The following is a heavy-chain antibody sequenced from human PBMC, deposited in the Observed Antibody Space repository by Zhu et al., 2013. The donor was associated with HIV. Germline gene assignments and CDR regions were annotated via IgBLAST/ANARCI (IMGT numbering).Heavy chain of an antibody. Sequence: QVRLVQSGAEVRKPGSSVRVSCRASGGTFNNNAFSWLRQAPGQRPEWMGGVIPVFGTTNYAQSFQGRLTISADKSSGVSYMDLRGLTSEDTAVYYCARNVWGSYRYTPNSDYWGQGTLVTVSS. CDR1: GGTFNNNA. CDR2: VIPVFGTT. D-gene: IGHD3-16*02. V-gene: IGHV1-69*06. CDR3: ARNVWGSYRYTPNSDY. J-gene: IGHJ4*02.